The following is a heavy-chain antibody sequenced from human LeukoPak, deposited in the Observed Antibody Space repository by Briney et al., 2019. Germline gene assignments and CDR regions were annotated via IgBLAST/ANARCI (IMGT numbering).Heavy chain of an antibody. Sequence: SETLSLTCTVSGGSISSYYWSWIRQPPGKGLEWIGEINHSGSTNYNPSLKSRVTISVATSKNQFSLKLSSVTAADTAVYYCATLRRYCSSTTCDMIFDYWGQGTLVTVSS. CDR1: GGSISSYY. CDR2: INHSGST. J-gene: IGHJ4*02. D-gene: IGHD2-2*02. V-gene: IGHV4-34*01. CDR3: ATLRRYCSSTTCDMIFDY.